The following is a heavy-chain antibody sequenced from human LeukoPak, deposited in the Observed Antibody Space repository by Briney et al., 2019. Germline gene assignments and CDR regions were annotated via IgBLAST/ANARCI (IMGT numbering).Heavy chain of an antibody. V-gene: IGHV3-21*01. Sequence: GGSLRLSCAASGFTLSSYSMKWVRQAPGKGLEWVSSISSSSIYIYYADSVKGRSTISRDNAKNSLYLQMNSLRAEDTAVYYCARSELGYNYHYMDVWGKGTTVTVSS. CDR2: ISSSSIYI. CDR1: GFTLSSYS. J-gene: IGHJ6*03. D-gene: IGHD7-27*01. CDR3: ARSELGYNYHYMDV.